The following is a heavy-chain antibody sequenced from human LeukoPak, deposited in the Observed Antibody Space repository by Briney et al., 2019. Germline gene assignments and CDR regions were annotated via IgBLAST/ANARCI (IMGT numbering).Heavy chain of an antibody. CDR1: GFTFSSYA. J-gene: IGHJ4*02. Sequence: GRSLRLSCAASGFTFSSYAMHWVRQAPGKGLEWVAVISYDGSNKYYADSVKGRFTISRDNSKNTLYLQMNSPRAEDTAVYYCAKDREGATTDYFDYWGQGTLVTVSS. D-gene: IGHD1-26*01. CDR3: AKDREGATTDYFDY. CDR2: ISYDGSNK. V-gene: IGHV3-30-3*01.